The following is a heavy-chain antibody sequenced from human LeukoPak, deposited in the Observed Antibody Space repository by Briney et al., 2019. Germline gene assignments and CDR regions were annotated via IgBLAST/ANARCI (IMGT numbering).Heavy chain of an antibody. Sequence: GGSLRLSCAASGYTFSSYAMSWVRQAPGMGLEWVSGISNSVGSTYYADSVKGRFTISRDNSKNTLYLQMNSLRAEDTAIYYCAKDVHGGNSCGAFDYWGQGTLVTVSP. CDR2: ISNSVGST. J-gene: IGHJ4*02. V-gene: IGHV3-23*01. CDR3: AKDVHGGNSCGAFDY. CDR1: GYTFSSYA. D-gene: IGHD5-18*01.